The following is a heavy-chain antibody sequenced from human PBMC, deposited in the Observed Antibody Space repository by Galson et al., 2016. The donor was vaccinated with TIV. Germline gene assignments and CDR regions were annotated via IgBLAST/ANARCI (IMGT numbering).Heavy chain of an antibody. CDR3: ARDPDSVADFDY. J-gene: IGHJ4*02. CDR1: GGSISSNGIF. D-gene: IGHD4-11*01. Sequence: LSLTCTVSGGSISSNGIFWSWIRQHPGKGLEWIGYIYHSGSTHYNPSLKSRVAMSVDTSKNQSSLTLTSVTAADTAVYYCARDPDSVADFDYWGQGTLVTASS. V-gene: IGHV4-31*03. CDR2: IYHSGST.